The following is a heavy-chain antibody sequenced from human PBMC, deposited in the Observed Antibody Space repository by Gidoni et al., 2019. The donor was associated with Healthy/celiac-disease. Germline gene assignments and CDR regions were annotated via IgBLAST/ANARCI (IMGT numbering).Heavy chain of an antibody. CDR1: GFSLSNARMG. V-gene: IGHV2-26*01. D-gene: IGHD3-22*01. CDR2: IFSNDEK. J-gene: IGHJ4*02. Sequence: QVTLKESGPVLVNPTETLTLTCTVSGFSLSNARMGVSWIRQPPGKALEWLAHIFSNDEKSYSTSLKSRLTISKDTSKSQVVLTMTNMDPVDTATYYCARMESGYYYGNFDYWGQGTLVTVSS. CDR3: ARMESGYYYGNFDY.